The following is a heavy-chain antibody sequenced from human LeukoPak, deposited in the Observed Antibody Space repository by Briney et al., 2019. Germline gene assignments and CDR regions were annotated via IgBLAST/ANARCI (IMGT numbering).Heavy chain of an antibody. D-gene: IGHD2-2*01. Sequence: WASVKVPCKASGYTFTNYAMHWVRQAPGQRLEWMGWINADNGNTKYSQKFQGRVTITRDTSASTAYMELSSLRSEDTAVYYCARAIYCSSTSCYYLPYYYGMDVWGKGTTVTVSS. CDR3: ARAIYCSSTSCYYLPYYYGMDV. CDR1: GYTFTNYA. J-gene: IGHJ6*04. CDR2: INADNGNT. V-gene: IGHV1-3*01.